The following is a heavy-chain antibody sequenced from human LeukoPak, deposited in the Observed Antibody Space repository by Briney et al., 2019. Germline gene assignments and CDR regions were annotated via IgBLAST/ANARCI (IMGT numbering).Heavy chain of an antibody. V-gene: IGHV3-30*02. CDR1: GFTFSSYG. D-gene: IGHD3-10*01. CDR3: AKGGGGSGSRIFYYYYYMDV. J-gene: IGHJ6*03. Sequence: GGSLRLSCAASGFTFSSYGMHWVRQAPGKGLEWVAFIRYDGSNKYYADSVKGRFTISRDNSKNTLYLQMNSLRAEDTAVYYCAKGGGGSGSRIFYYYYYMDVWGKGTTVTISS. CDR2: IRYDGSNK.